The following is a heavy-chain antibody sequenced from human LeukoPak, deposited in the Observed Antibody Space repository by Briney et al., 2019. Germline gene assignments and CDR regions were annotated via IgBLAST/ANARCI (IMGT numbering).Heavy chain of an antibody. Sequence: GGSLRLSCAASGFTFSSYEMNWVRQAPGKGLEWVSYISSSGSTIYYADSVKGRFTISRDNAKNSLYLQMTSLRAEDTAVYYCARVRSSFDYWGQGTLVTVSS. V-gene: IGHV3-48*03. J-gene: IGHJ4*02. CDR3: ARVRSSFDY. CDR1: GFTFSSYE. D-gene: IGHD2-2*01. CDR2: ISSSGSTI.